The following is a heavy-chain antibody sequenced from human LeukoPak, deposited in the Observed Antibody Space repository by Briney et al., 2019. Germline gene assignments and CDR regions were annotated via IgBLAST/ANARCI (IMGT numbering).Heavy chain of an antibody. Sequence: ASVKVSCKASRYTFTSYVISWVRQAPGQEREWMGWISAYNGNTNYAQKLQGRVTMTTDTSTSTAYMELRRLRSDDTAVYYCARGAMVRTPTPYYFDYWGQGTLVTVSS. CDR1: RYTFTSYV. CDR3: ARGAMVRTPTPYYFDY. V-gene: IGHV1-18*01. D-gene: IGHD3-10*01. J-gene: IGHJ4*02. CDR2: ISAYNGNT.